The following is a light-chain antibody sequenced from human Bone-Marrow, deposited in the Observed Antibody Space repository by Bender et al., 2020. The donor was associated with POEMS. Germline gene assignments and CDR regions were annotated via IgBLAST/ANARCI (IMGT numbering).Light chain of an antibody. CDR3: SAWDDSLSGWV. Sequence: QSVLTQPPSVSGAPGQRVTISCTGSSSNIGAGYDVHWYQQFPGTAPKLLIYGNNHRPSGVPDRFSASKSGTSASLAISELQSEDEALYYCSAWDDSLSGWVFGGGTKLTVL. J-gene: IGLJ3*02. CDR1: SSNIGAGYD. V-gene: IGLV1-40*01. CDR2: GNN.